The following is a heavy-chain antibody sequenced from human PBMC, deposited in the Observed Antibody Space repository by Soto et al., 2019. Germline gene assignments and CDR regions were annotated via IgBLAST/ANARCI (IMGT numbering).Heavy chain of an antibody. V-gene: IGHV1-3*01. CDR2: INAGNGNT. CDR1: GYTFTNYA. D-gene: IGHD2-2*01. J-gene: IGHJ6*03. CDR3: ARGHLAVVPVASWYYYMDV. Sequence: GASLKVSCKSPGYTFTNYAVHWVRQAPGKRLEWMGWINAGNGNTRYSQKFQGRVTITRDTSARTAYMELSSLRSEDTAVYYCARGHLAVVPVASWYYYMDVWGKGTTVTVSS.